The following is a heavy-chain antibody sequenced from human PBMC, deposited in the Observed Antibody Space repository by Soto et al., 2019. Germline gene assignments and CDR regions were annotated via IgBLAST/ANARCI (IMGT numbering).Heavy chain of an antibody. D-gene: IGHD1-26*01. CDR2: MNPNSGRT. CDR1: GYTFTSSD. V-gene: IGHV1-8*01. J-gene: IGHJ5*02. Sequence: QVQLVQSGAEVQRPGASVKVSCSASGYTFTSSDVSWVRQATGQGLEWMGWMNPNSGRTGYSQKSQGRGTSTTNISISTAYMELHSLTSEDTAVYYCARGRVGSNSFAPWGQGTLVTVSP. CDR3: ARGRVGSNSFAP.